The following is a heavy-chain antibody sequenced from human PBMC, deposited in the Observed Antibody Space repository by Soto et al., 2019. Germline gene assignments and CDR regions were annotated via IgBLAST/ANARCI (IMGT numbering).Heavy chain of an antibody. CDR2: INHSGST. J-gene: IGHJ4*02. CDR1: GGSFSGYY. CDR3: ARGVSITTFRVAGDPPIY. V-gene: IGHV4-34*01. D-gene: IGHD3-3*01. Sequence: SETLSLTCAVYGGSFSGYYWSWIRQPPGKGLEWIGEINHSGSTNYNPSLKSRVTISVDTSKNQFSLKLSSVTAADTAVYYCARGVSITTFRVAGDPPIYRGQGTLVTVSS.